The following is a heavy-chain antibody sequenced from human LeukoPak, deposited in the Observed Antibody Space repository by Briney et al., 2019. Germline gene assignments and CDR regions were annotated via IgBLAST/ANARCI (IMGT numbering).Heavy chain of an antibody. CDR3: ARGVATNRYYFDY. CDR2: INAGNGNT. J-gene: IGHJ4*02. D-gene: IGHD5-12*01. V-gene: IGHV1-3*01. Sequence: PRASVTVSCKASGYTFTSYAMHWVRQAPGQRLEWMGWINAGNGNTKYSQKFQGRVTITRDTSASTAYMELSSLRSEDTAVYSCARGVATNRYYFDYWGQGTLVTVSS. CDR1: GYTFTSYA.